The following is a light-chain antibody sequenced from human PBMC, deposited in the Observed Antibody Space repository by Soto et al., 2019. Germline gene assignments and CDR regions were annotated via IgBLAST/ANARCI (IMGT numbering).Light chain of an antibody. V-gene: IGKV3-20*01. CDR1: QNVRSNY. CDR2: GVF. Sequence: ETVLTQSPGTVSLSPGERATLACTTSQNVRSNYLAWYHQKPGQAPMLLNYGVFNRPTGIPDRFSGSGSVTDFTLTISGLEPEDSAVYYCQPYDCSPRTFGQGTKVEI. J-gene: IGKJ2*01. CDR3: QPYDCSPRT.